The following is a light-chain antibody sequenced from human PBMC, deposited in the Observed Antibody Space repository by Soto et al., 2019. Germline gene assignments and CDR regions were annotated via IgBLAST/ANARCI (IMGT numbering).Light chain of an antibody. Sequence: ETMMTQSPDTLSVSLGERATLYCMASQSLRSSLAWYQQKPGQAPRPLIYDASTRATGITARFSGSGSGTDFTLTISGLQSEDFAVYYCKKYNNWPQTFGQGTKGDIK. J-gene: IGKJ1*01. CDR3: KKYNNWPQT. CDR1: QSLRSS. V-gene: IGKV3-15*01. CDR2: DAS.